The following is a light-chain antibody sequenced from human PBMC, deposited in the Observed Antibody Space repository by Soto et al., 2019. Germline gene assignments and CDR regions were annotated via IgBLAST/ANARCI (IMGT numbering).Light chain of an antibody. V-gene: IGKV1-39*01. CDR3: QQSYSTPLT. Sequence: DIQITQSPSSLSAYVGYRATITCRSSQSISSYLNWYQQKPGKAPKLLIYAASSLQSGVPSRFSGSGSGTDFTLTISSLQTEDFATYYCQQSYSTPLTFGGGTKVDIK. CDR1: QSISSY. J-gene: IGKJ4*01. CDR2: AAS.